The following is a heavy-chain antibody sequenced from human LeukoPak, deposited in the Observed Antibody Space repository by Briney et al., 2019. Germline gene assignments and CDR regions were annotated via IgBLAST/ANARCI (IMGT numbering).Heavy chain of an antibody. CDR2: IIPIFGTT. J-gene: IGHJ5*02. CDR3: ARALLAVAGTGWFDP. V-gene: IGHV1-69*05. D-gene: IGHD6-19*01. CDR1: GGTFRSYA. Sequence: SVKVSCKASGGTFRSYAISWVRQAPGQGLEWMGRIIPIFGTTSYAQKFQGRVTITTDECTSTAYMELSSLRSEDTAVYYCARALLAVAGTGWFDPWGQGTLVTVSS.